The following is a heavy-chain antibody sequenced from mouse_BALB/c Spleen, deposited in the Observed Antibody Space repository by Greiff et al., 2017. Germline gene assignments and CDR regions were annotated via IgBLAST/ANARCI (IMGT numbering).Heavy chain of an antibody. CDR3: ARDDYGSRGWFAY. Sequence: VQLQESGPGLVAPSQSLSITCTVSGFSLTSYGVHWVRQPPGKGLEWLGVIWAGGSTNYNSALMSRLSISKDNSKSQVFLKMNSLQTDDTAMYYCARDDYGSRGWFAYWGQGTLVTVSA. V-gene: IGHV2-9*02. D-gene: IGHD1-1*01. CDR2: IWAGGST. CDR1: GFSLTSYG. J-gene: IGHJ3*01.